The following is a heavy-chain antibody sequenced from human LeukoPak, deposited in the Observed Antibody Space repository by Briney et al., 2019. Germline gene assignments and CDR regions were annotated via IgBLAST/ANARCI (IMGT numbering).Heavy chain of an antibody. V-gene: IGHV3-30-3*01. J-gene: IGHJ4*02. CDR2: ISYDGSNK. D-gene: IGHD3-10*01. Sequence: GGSLRLSCAASGFTFSSYAMHWVRQAPGKGLEWVAVISYDGSNKYYADSVKGRFTISRDDPKNTLYLQMDSLRREDTAVYYCARVPNSGHSDYWGQGTLVTVSS. CDR3: ARVPNSGHSDY. CDR1: GFTFSSYA.